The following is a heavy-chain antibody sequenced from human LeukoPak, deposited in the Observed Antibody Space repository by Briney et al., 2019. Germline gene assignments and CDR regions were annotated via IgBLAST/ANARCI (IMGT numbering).Heavy chain of an antibody. CDR3: ARDRSWYYYDSSGYPFDY. Sequence: ASVKVSCKASGYTFTSYDINWVRQATGQGLEWMGWMNPNSGNTGYAQKFQGRVTMTRNTSISTAYMELSSLRSEDTAVYYCARDRSWYYYDSSGYPFDYWGQGTLVTVSS. J-gene: IGHJ4*02. CDR1: GYTFTSYD. D-gene: IGHD3-22*01. CDR2: MNPNSGNT. V-gene: IGHV1-8*01.